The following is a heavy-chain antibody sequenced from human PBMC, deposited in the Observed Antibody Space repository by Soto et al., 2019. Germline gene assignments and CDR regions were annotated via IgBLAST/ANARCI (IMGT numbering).Heavy chain of an antibody. CDR3: AAWAEGATEVH. Sequence: GGSLRLCCAVSGFTVSNNYMSWVRQAPGKGLEWVAVIWYDASKQFYAASVEGRFTISRDNSKAILYLQMNSLRAEDTAVYYCAAWAEGATEVHWGQGTLVTVSS. CDR2: IWYDASKQ. J-gene: IGHJ4*02. V-gene: IGHV3-33*08. CDR1: GFTVSNNY. D-gene: IGHD2-15*01.